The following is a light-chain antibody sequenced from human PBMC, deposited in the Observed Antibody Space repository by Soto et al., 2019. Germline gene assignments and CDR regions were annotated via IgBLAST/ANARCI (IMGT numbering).Light chain of an antibody. J-gene: IGLJ3*02. V-gene: IGLV2-23*02. CDR3: CSYAGNIKVV. CDR1: SSDVGSYNF. CDR2: EVH. Sequence: QSVLTQPASVSGSPGQSITISCTGTSSDVGSYNFVSWYQQEPGKAPQLIIFEVHKRPSGVSNRFSGSKSGNTASLTISGLLAEDEADYYCCSYAGNIKVVFGGGTQLTVL.